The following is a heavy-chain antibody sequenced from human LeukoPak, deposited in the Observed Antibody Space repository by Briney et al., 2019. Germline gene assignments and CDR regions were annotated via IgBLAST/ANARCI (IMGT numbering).Heavy chain of an antibody. CDR1: GFTFSSYA. Sequence: GGSLRLSCAASGFTFSSYAMHWVRQAPGKGLEWVAVISYDGSNKYYADSVKGRFTISRDNSKNTLYPQMNSLRAEDTAVYYCARSGDYYDSSGYYSPYFDYWGQGTLVTVSS. D-gene: IGHD3-22*01. CDR3: ARSGDYYDSSGYYSPYFDY. J-gene: IGHJ4*02. CDR2: ISYDGSNK. V-gene: IGHV3-30*04.